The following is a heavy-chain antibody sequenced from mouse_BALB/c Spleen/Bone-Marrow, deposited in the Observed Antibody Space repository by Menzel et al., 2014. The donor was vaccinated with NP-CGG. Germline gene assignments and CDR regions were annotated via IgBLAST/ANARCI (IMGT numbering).Heavy chain of an antibody. Sequence: QVQLQQSGPGLVQPSQSLSITCTVSGFSFPNYGVHWVRQSPGKGPEWLGVIWSGGSTDYNAAFISRLSISKDNSKSQVFFKMNSLQVNDTAIYYCARNPVGRNYFDYWGQGTTLTVSS. V-gene: IGHV2-2*02. D-gene: IGHD4-1*01. CDR1: GFSFPNYG. J-gene: IGHJ2*01. CDR2: IWSGGST. CDR3: ARNPVGRNYFDY.